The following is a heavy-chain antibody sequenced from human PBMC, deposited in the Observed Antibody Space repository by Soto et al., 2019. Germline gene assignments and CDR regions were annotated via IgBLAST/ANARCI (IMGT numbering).Heavy chain of an antibody. D-gene: IGHD2-15*01. CDR3: STPLVNPVSHY. V-gene: IGHV3-74*01. CDR1: RFTFSSYW. CDR2: INSDGSST. J-gene: IGHJ4*02. Sequence: PGGSMRLSCAASRFTFSSYWMHWVRQAPGKGLVWVSRINSDGSSTSYADSVKGRFTISRDNAKNTLYLQMKSLRADDTAVYYCSTPLVNPVSHYWGQGTLVTVSS.